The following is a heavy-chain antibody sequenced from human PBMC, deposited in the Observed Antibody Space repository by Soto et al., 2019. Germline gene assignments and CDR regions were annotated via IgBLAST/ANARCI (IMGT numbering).Heavy chain of an antibody. J-gene: IGHJ3*02. Sequence: ASVKVSCKASGYTFTSYGISWVRQAPGQGLEWMGWISAYNGNTNYAQKLQGRVTMTTDTSTSTAYMELRSLRSDDTAVYYCASAAYVVVVAATPEEAFDIWGQGTMVTVSS. CDR2: ISAYNGNT. D-gene: IGHD2-15*01. CDR3: ASAAYVVVVAATPEEAFDI. CDR1: GYTFTSYG. V-gene: IGHV1-18*01.